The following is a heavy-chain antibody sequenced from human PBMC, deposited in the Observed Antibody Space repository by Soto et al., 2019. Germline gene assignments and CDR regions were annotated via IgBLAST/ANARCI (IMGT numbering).Heavy chain of an antibody. V-gene: IGHV1-18*04. CDR3: ARALYSSSPYFDY. CDR2: ISGYNGNT. CDR1: GYTFTNYG. D-gene: IGHD6-6*01. Sequence: ASVKVSCKASGYTFTNYGITRVRQAPVEGLEWMGWISGYNGNTHYTQKVQNRVTMTTDTSTSTVYMELRSLRSDDTAVYYCARALYSSSPYFDYWGQGTLVTVSS. J-gene: IGHJ4*02.